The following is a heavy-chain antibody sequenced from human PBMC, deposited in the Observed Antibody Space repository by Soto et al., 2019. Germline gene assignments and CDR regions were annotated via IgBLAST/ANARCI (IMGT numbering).Heavy chain of an antibody. D-gene: IGHD1-26*01. Sequence: PSETLSLTCTVSGGSISSSSYYWGWIRQPPGKGLEWIGSIYYSGSTYYNPSLKSRVTISVDTSNNQFSLKLNSVTTADTAVYYCARDGREASGMDVWGQGTKVTVSS. J-gene: IGHJ6*02. V-gene: IGHV4-39*07. CDR2: IYYSGST. CDR1: GGSISSSSYY. CDR3: ARDGREASGMDV.